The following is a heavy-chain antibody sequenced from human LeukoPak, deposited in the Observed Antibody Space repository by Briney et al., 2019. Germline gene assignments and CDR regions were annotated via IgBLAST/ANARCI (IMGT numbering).Heavy chain of an antibody. J-gene: IGHJ4*02. D-gene: IGHD6-19*01. CDR1: GFTFSSYA. V-gene: IGHV3-30-3*01. CDR3: AKGGEQWLLSY. CDR2: ISYDGSNK. Sequence: GGSLRLSCAASGFTFSSYAMHWVRQAPGKGLEWVAVISYDGSNKYYADSVKGRFTISRDNSKNTLYLQMNSLRAEDTAVYYCAKGGEQWLLSYWGQGTLVTVSS.